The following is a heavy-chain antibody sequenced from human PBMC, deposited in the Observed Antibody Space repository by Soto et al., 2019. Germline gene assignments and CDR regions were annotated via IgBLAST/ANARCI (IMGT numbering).Heavy chain of an antibody. Sequence: QMQLVQSGPEVKKPGTSVKVSCKASTFTFTSSAVQWVRQARGQRLEWIGWIVVGSGNTKYAQHLQERVTITRDMSSVTAYLELSSLRSEDTAVYYSATHREGATYYFDYWGQGNLLTVSS. CDR3: ATHREGATYYFDY. D-gene: IGHD1-26*01. CDR2: IVVGSGNT. V-gene: IGHV1-58*01. CDR1: TFTFTSSA. J-gene: IGHJ4*02.